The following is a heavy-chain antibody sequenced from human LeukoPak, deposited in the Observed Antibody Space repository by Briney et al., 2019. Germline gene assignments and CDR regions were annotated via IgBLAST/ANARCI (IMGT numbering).Heavy chain of an antibody. Sequence: GGSLRLSCAASGFTFSSYSMNWVRQAPGKGLEWVSSISSSSSYIYYADSVKGRFTISRDNAKNSLYLQMNSLRAEDTAVYYCARAMGYYYDSSGYYRTLSHYYYGMDVWGQGTTVTVSS. J-gene: IGHJ6*02. CDR3: ARAMGYYYDSSGYYRTLSHYYYGMDV. V-gene: IGHV3-21*01. D-gene: IGHD3-22*01. CDR1: GFTFSSYS. CDR2: ISSSSSYI.